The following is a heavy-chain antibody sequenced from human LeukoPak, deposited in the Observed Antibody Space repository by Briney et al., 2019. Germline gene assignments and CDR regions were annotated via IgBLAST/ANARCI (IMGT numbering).Heavy chain of an antibody. Sequence: SETLSLTCAVYGGSFSGYYWSWIRQPPGKGLEWIGEINHSGSTNYNPALKSRVTISVDTSKNQFSLKLSSVTAADTAVYYCERGHLIVVVPAAIIGGWFDPWGQGTLVTVSS. J-gene: IGHJ5*02. CDR2: INHSGST. CDR1: GGSFSGYY. D-gene: IGHD2-2*01. V-gene: IGHV4-34*01. CDR3: ERGHLIVVVPAAIIGGWFDP.